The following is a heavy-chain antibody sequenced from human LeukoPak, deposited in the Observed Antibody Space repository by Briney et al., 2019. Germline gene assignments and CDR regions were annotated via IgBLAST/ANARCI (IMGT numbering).Heavy chain of an antibody. CDR1: GYSFTSYW. D-gene: IGHD3-10*01. J-gene: IGHJ4*02. CDR3: ARFGYYYGSGSYAYLDY. CDR2: IYPGDSDT. Sequence: GESLEISCKGSGYSFTSYWIGWVRQMPGKGLEWMGIIYPGDSDTRYSPSFQGQVTISADKSISTAYLQWSSLKASDTAMYYCARFGYYYGSGSYAYLDYWGQGTLVTVSS. V-gene: IGHV5-51*01.